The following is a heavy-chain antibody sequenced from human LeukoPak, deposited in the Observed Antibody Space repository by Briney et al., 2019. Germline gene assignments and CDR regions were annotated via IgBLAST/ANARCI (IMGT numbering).Heavy chain of an antibody. V-gene: IGHV1-46*03. Sequence: ASVKVSCKTSGYTFPSYYIHWVRQAPGQGLEWMARINPSAGNTNYAPKFQGRVTLTRGTSTATVYMELSSLNSKDTAVYYCARDTGWDFVSSVDYWGQGTLVTVSS. D-gene: IGHD2/OR15-2a*01. CDR3: ARDTGWDFVSSVDY. CDR1: GYTFPSYY. CDR2: INPSAGNT. J-gene: IGHJ4*02.